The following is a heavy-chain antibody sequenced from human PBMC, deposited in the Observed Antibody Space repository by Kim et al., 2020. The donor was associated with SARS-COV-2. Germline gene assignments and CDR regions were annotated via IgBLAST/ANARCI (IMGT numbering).Heavy chain of an antibody. J-gene: IGHJ6*02. D-gene: IGHD4-17*01. CDR3: ASEYGDYAYYYYYGMDV. V-gene: IGHV4-39*01. CDR1: GGSISSSSYY. CDR2: IYYSGST. Sequence: SETLSLTCTVSGGSISSSSYYWGWIRQPPGKGLEWIGSIYYSGSTYYNPSLKSRVTISVDTSKNQFSLKLSSVTAADTAVYYCASEYGDYAYYYYYGMDVWGQGTTVTVSS.